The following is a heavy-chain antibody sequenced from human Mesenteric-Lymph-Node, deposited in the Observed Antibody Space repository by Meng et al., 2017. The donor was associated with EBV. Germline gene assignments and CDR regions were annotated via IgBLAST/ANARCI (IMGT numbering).Heavy chain of an antibody. Sequence: QVQLQESGPGLVKPSGTLSLTCAVSGDSISSRNYWSWVRQSPGKGLEWIGEIYHRGSTNYNPSLKSRVTFSIDESKNQFSLNLTSVTAAYTAVYYCARATILTGYYLFEHWGHGALVTVYS. V-gene: IGHV4-4*02. CDR2: IYHRGST. D-gene: IGHD3-9*01. J-gene: IGHJ4*01. CDR1: GDSISSRNY. CDR3: ARATILTGYYLFEH.